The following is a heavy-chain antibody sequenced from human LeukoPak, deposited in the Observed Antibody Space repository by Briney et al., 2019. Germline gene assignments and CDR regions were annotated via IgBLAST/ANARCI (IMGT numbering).Heavy chain of an antibody. V-gene: IGHV3-66*02. CDR3: ARGLLEWFNYYMDV. Sequence: PGGSLRLSCAASGFTVSNNYMSWVRQAPGKGLEWVSVIYSGGNTYYADSVKGRFTISRDNSKNTLYLQINSLRAEDTAVYYCARGLLEWFNYYMDVWGKGTTVTVSS. CDR2: IYSGGNT. CDR1: GFTVSNNY. J-gene: IGHJ6*03. D-gene: IGHD3-3*01.